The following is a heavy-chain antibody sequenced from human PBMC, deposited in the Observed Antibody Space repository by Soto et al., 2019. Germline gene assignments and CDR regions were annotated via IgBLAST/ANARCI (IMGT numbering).Heavy chain of an antibody. CDR3: ARDETGDSYYYYYGMDV. V-gene: IGHV1-69*01. D-gene: IGHD7-27*01. CDR1: GGTFKNFN. CDR2: IIPMFGTA. J-gene: IGHJ6*02. Sequence: QVQPVQSGAEVKKPGSSVKVSCKASGGTFKNFNFNWVRQAPGQGLEWMGGIIPMFGTADYAQRFQGRVTITADDSTSTAYMELSSLRSEDTAVYYCARDETGDSYYYYYGMDVWGQGTTVTVSS.